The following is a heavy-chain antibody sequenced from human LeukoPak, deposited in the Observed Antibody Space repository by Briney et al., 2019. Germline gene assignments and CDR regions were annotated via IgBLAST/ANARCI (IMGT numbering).Heavy chain of an antibody. CDR2: IRNKANRYTT. CDR3: ARLHSAIYYGDAFDI. V-gene: IGHV3-72*01. Sequence: GSLRLSCAASGFTFSDHHMDWVRQAPGEGLEWVARIRNKANRYTTEYAASVKGRFTVSRDNVKDSLFLQMNSLRAEDTAAYYCARLHSAIYYGDAFDIWGQGTMVTVSS. J-gene: IGHJ3*02. D-gene: IGHD1-26*01. CDR1: GFTFSDHH.